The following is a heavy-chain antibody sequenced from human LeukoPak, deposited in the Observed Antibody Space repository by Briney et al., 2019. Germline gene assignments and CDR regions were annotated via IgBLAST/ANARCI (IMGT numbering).Heavy chain of an antibody. CDR3: VRGHYYFDY. V-gene: IGHV3-30-3*01. J-gene: IGHJ4*02. Sequence: SGGSLRLSCAASGFTFSSYAMHWVRQAPGKGLEWVAVISYDGSNKYYADSVKGRFTIFRDNSKNTLYLQMNSLRAEDTAVYYCVRGHYYFDYWGQGTLVTVSS. CDR1: GFTFSSYA. CDR2: ISYDGSNK.